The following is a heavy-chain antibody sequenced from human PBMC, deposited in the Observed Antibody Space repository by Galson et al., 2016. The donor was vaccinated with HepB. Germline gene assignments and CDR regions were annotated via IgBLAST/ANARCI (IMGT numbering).Heavy chain of an antibody. V-gene: IGHV4-39*01. CDR2: IYYTGNT. D-gene: IGHD1-1*01. J-gene: IGHJ4*02. CDR3: ARKYNWNVDY. CDR1: GDSISSSAYY. Sequence: SETLSLTCTVSGDSISSSAYYWGWIRQPPGKGLDWIESIYYTGNTYYNPSLKSRVTISVDTSKNQFSLKLSSVTAADTAVYYCARKYNWNVDYWGQGTLVTVSS.